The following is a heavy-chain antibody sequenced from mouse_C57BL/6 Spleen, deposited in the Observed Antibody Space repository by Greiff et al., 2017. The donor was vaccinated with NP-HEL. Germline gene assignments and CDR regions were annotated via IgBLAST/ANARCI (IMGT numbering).Heavy chain of an antibody. CDR1: GFTFSSYA. V-gene: IGHV5-9-1*02. J-gene: IGHJ3*01. Sequence: EVMLVESGEGLVKPGGSLKLSCAASGFTFSSYAMSWVRQTPEKRLEWVAYISRGSDYIYYADTVKGRFTISRDKARNTLYLKISSLKSEDTAMYYCTRDDRWFAYWGQGTLVTVSA. D-gene: IGHD3-2*01. CDR3: TRDDRWFAY. CDR2: ISRGSDYI.